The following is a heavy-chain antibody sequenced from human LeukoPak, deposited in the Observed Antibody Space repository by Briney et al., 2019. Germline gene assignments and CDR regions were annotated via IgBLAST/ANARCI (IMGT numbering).Heavy chain of an antibody. CDR2: INHSGST. CDR1: GGSFSGYY. D-gene: IGHD2-2*01. J-gene: IGHJ4*02. Sequence: PSETLSLTCAVYGGSFSGYYWSWSRQTPGKGLEWIGEINHSGSTNYNPSLKSRVTISVDTSKNQFSLKLSSVTAADTAVYYCARGPYCSSTSCYPIYYYFDYWGQGTLVTVSS. V-gene: IGHV4-34*01. CDR3: ARGPYCSSTSCYPIYYYFDY.